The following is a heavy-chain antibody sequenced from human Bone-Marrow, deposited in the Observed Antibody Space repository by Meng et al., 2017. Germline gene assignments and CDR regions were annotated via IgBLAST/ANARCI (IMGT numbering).Heavy chain of an antibody. CDR3: ARVQSGYDSG. V-gene: IGHV7-4-1*02. CDR2: INTNTGNP. CDR1: GYPFTSYA. J-gene: IGHJ4*02. D-gene: IGHD5-12*01. Sequence: LVQSLSVVKKRGASMKVPCKASGYPFTSYAMNWVRQAPGQGLEWMGWINTNTGNPTYAQGFTGRFVFSLDTSVSTAYLQISSLKAEDTAVYYCARVQSGYDSGWGQGTLVTVSS.